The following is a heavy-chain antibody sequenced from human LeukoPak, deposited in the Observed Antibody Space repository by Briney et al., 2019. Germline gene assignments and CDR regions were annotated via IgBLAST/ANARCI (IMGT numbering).Heavy chain of an antibody. V-gene: IGHV3-23*01. CDR2: ISGSGGST. D-gene: IGHD3-3*01. CDR1: GFTFSSHA. Sequence: GGSLRLSCAASGFTFSSHAMSWVRQAPGKGLEWVSAISGSGGSTYYADSVKGRFTISRDNSKNTLYLQMNSLRAEDTAVYYCAKKSGLRFLEWLPYYFDYWGQGTLVTVSS. J-gene: IGHJ4*02. CDR3: AKKSGLRFLEWLPYYFDY.